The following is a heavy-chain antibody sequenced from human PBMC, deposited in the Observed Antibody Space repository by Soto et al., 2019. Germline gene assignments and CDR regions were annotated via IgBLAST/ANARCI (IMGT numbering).Heavy chain of an antibody. D-gene: IGHD3-10*01. CDR3: ARWSGRYYWFDY. CDR2: ISAYNGNT. V-gene: IGHV1-18*01. CDR1: GYTFTSYG. Sequence: QIQLLQSGAAVKKPGASVTVSCKASGYTFTSYGISWVRQSPGQGLDCMGWISAYNGNTNYAQKLQCRVTLTTDATTSTAYMELRSLRSDYTAVYYCARWSGRYYWFDYWGQGPLVTACS. J-gene: IGHJ4*02.